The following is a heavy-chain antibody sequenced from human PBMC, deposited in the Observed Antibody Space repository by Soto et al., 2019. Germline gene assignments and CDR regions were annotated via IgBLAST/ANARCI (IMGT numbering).Heavy chain of an antibody. J-gene: IGHJ4*02. CDR2: IYFGGSA. V-gene: IGHV4-39*01. D-gene: IGHD3-10*01. CDR3: SRHLHAVRLDH. CDR1: GGSISSGSYY. Sequence: QLLESGPGLVKPSETLSLTCTVSGGSISSGSYYWGWVRQPPGKGLEWIGSIYFGGSAYYNPSLKSRVTISVDTSKNQFSRNLDSVTAADTAVYYCSRHLHAVRLDHWGQGTLVTVSS.